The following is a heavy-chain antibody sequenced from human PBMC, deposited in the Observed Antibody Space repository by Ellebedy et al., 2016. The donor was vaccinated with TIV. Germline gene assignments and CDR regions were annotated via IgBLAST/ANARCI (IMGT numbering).Heavy chain of an antibody. CDR2: INPDSGGT. D-gene: IGHD3-16*02. CDR3: ASFIFGEVIDF. Sequence: ASVKVSCKASGYSFTANYIHWVRQAPGQGLEWMGWINPDSGGTNYAQKFRGRVTMTRDMSTSTAYLDLSGLRSDDTASYYCASFIFGEVIDFWGQGTLVTVSS. V-gene: IGHV1-2*02. J-gene: IGHJ4*02. CDR1: GYSFTANY.